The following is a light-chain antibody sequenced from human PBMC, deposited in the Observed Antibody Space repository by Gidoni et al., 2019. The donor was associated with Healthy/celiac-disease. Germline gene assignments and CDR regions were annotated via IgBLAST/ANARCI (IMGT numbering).Light chain of an antibody. CDR1: QSVSSY. Sequence: IVLTQPPATLSLSPGERATLSCRASQSVSSYLAWYQQKPGQAPRLLIYDASNRATGIPARFSGSGSGTDFTLTISSLEPEDFAVYYCQQRSNWPGTFXXXTKVEIK. CDR2: DAS. V-gene: IGKV3-11*01. J-gene: IGKJ1*01. CDR3: QQRSNWPGT.